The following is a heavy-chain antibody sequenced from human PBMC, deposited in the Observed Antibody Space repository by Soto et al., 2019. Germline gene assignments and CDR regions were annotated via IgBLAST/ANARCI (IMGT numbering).Heavy chain of an antibody. CDR2: IIPIFGTA. Sequence: ASVKVSCKASGGTFSSYAISWVRQAPGQGLEWMGGIIPIFGTANYAQKFQGRVTITADESTSTAYMELSSLRSEDTAVYYCARDADPGIPGLRWYLYGMDVWGQGTTVTVS. D-gene: IGHD4-17*01. CDR1: GGTFSSYA. V-gene: IGHV1-69*13. CDR3: ARDADPGIPGLRWYLYGMDV. J-gene: IGHJ6*02.